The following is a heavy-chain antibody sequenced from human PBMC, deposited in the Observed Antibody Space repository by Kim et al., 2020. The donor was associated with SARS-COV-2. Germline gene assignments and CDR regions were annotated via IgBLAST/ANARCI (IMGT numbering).Heavy chain of an antibody. V-gene: IGHV1-69*02. D-gene: IGHD5-18*01. CDR2: IIPILGIA. Sequence: SVKVSCKASGGTFSSYTISWVRQAPGQGLEWMGRIIPILGIANYAQKFQGRVTITADKSTSTAYMELSSLRSEDTAVYYCARVAGDPSYGHRGYAFDIWGQGTMVTVSS. CDR3: ARVAGDPSYGHRGYAFDI. CDR1: GGTFSSYT. J-gene: IGHJ3*02.